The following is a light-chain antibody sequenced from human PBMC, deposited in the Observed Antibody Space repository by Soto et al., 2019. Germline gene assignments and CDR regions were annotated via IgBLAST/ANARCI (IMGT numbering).Light chain of an antibody. CDR1: YNIRKS. V-gene: IGKV1-5*03. CDR2: KAS. Sequence: DIQMTQSPSSLSASVGDRVTITCRTSYNIRKSLNWYQQKPGKVPKLLIYKASTLKSGVPSRFSGSGSGTEFTLTITSLQTDDFATYYCQHYNSYSEAFGQGTKVDIK. J-gene: IGKJ1*01. CDR3: QHYNSYSEA.